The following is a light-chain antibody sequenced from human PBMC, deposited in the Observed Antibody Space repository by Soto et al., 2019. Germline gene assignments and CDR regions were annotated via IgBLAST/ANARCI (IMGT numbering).Light chain of an antibody. J-gene: IGKJ5*01. CDR1: QTVSRH. CDR2: GAS. Sequence: EIVMTQSPGTLSVSPGERATLSCRASQTVSRHLAWYQQKPGQAPRLLIFGASTRATGIPDRFSGSGSGTDFTLTISSLEPEDFAVYYCQQRLHWPITFGQGTRLEIK. CDR3: QQRLHWPIT. V-gene: IGKV3-15*01.